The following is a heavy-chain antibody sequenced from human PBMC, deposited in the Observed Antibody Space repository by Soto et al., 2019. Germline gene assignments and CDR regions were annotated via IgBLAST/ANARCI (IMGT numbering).Heavy chain of an antibody. CDR1: GDTFTGYY. D-gene: IGHD6-19*01. CDR2: MNPNSGGT. Sequence: SVKVSCKASGDTFTGYYIYWVRQAPGQGLECLGWMNPNSGGTSYAQKFQGRVTMTRDTSISTAYMELSRLRSDDTAVYYCARDVAGEDYFDSWGQGTRVTVSS. CDR3: ARDVAGEDYFDS. V-gene: IGHV1-2*02. J-gene: IGHJ4*02.